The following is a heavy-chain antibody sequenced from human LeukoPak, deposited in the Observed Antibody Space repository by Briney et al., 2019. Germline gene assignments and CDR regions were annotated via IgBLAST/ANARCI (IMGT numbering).Heavy chain of an antibody. Sequence: ASVKVSCKASGYTFTGYYIHCVRQAPGQGLEWMGWINPNGGGTDYAQKFQGRVTMTRDTSISTAYMELSRLRSDDTAVYYCAIQPWGSGNNWYFDLWGRGTLVTVSS. J-gene: IGHJ2*01. V-gene: IGHV1-2*02. CDR3: AIQPWGSGNNWYFDL. CDR1: GYTFTGYY. D-gene: IGHD7-27*01. CDR2: INPNGGGT.